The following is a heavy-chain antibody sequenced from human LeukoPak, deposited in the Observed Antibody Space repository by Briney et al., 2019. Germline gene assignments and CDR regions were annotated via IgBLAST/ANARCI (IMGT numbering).Heavy chain of an antibody. J-gene: IGHJ4*02. CDR2: ISWNSGSI. Sequence: GGSLRLSCAASGFTFDDYAMHWVRQAPGKGLEWVSGISWNSGSIGYADSVKGRFTISRDNAKNSLYLQMNSLRAEDTALYYCAKDAPLAAHGGFDYWGQGTLVTVPS. CDR3: AKDAPLAAHGGFDY. D-gene: IGHD6-13*01. CDR1: GFTFDDYA. V-gene: IGHV3-9*01.